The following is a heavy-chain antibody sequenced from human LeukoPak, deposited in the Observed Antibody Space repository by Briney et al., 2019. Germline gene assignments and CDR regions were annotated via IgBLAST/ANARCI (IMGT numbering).Heavy chain of an antibody. CDR2: INHSGST. V-gene: IGHV4-34*01. Sequence: SETLSLTCAVYGGSFSGYYWSWIRQPPGKGREWIGEINHSGSTNYNPSLKSRVNISVDTSKNQFSLKLSSVTAADTAVYYCARGGGSGWYLYNWFDPWGQGTLVTVSS. CDR3: ARGGGSGWYLYNWFDP. J-gene: IGHJ5*02. CDR1: GGSFSGYY. D-gene: IGHD6-19*01.